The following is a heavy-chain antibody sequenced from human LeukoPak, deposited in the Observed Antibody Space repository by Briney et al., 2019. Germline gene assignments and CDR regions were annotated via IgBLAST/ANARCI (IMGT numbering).Heavy chain of an antibody. CDR3: ARAAPPLGFLEWFKYAFDI. J-gene: IGHJ3*02. Sequence: ASVTVSCKASGYTFTGYYMHWVRQAPGQGLEWMGWMNPNSGNTGYAQKFQGRVTMTRNTSISTAYMELSSLRSEDTAVYYCARAAPPLGFLEWFKYAFDIWGQGTMVTVSS. V-gene: IGHV1-8*02. D-gene: IGHD3-3*01. CDR2: MNPNSGNT. CDR1: GYTFTGYY.